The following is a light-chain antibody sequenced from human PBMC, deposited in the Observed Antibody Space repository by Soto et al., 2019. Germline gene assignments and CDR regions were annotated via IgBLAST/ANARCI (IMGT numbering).Light chain of an antibody. V-gene: IGKV1-5*01. CDR1: QSIGRF. Sequence: DIQITQSPSTLSASVGDRVTITCRSSQSIGRFLAWYQHQPGKAPKLLIYDASTLESGVPSRFSGTGSGTEFTFSITSLQPEDFGTYYCQQCYMGWTFGQGTKVDIX. CDR2: DAS. CDR3: QQCYMGWT. J-gene: IGKJ1*01.